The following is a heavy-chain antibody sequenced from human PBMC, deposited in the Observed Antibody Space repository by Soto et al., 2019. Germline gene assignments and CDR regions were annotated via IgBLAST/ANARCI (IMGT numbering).Heavy chain of an antibody. V-gene: IGHV4-4*02. Sequence: SETLSLTCAVSGGSISSSNWWSWVRQPPGKGLEWIGEIYHSGSTNYNPSLKSRVTISVDKSKNQFSLKLSSVTAADTAVYYCARDSASYDFWSGYYHYGMDVWGQGTTVTVYS. CDR3: ARDSASYDFWSGYYHYGMDV. D-gene: IGHD3-3*01. J-gene: IGHJ6*02. CDR1: GGSISSSNW. CDR2: IYHSGST.